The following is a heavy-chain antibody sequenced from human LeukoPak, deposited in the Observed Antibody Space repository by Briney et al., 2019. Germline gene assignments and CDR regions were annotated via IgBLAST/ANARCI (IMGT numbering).Heavy chain of an antibody. CDR1: GGTFISYA. V-gene: IGHV1-69*13. Sequence: GASVKVSCKASGGTFISYAISWVAQAPGQGLEWMGGIIPIFGTANYAQKFQGRVTITADESTSTAYMELSSLRSEDTAVYYCARAITRGADAFDIWGQGTMVTVSS. D-gene: IGHD1-26*01. CDR2: IIPIFGTA. CDR3: ARAITRGADAFDI. J-gene: IGHJ3*02.